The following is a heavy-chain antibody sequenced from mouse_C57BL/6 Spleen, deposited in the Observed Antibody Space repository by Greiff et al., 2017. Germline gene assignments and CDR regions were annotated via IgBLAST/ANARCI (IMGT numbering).Heavy chain of an antibody. D-gene: IGHD2-3*01. V-gene: IGHV5-17*01. CDR2: ISSGSSTI. J-gene: IGHJ3*01. Sequence: EVMLVESVGGLVQPGGSLKLSCAASGFTFSDSGMHWVRQAPEKGLEWVAYISSGSSTIYYADTVKGRFTISRDNAKNTLFLQMTSLRSEDTAMYYCARTNDGYSAWFAYWGQGTMVTVSA. CDR3: ARTNDGYSAWFAY. CDR1: GFTFSDSG.